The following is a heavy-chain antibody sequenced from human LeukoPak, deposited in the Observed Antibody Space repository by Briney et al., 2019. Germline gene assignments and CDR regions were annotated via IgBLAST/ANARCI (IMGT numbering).Heavy chain of an antibody. CDR3: ARGGPYDY. CDR2: INHSGST. V-gene: IGHV4-34*01. J-gene: IGHJ4*02. Sequence: SETLSLTCAVYGGSFSGCYWSWIRQPPGKGLEWIGEINHSGSTNYNPSLKSRVTISVDTSKNQFSLKLSSVTAADTAVYYCARGGPYDYWGQGTLVTVSS. CDR1: GGSFSGCY.